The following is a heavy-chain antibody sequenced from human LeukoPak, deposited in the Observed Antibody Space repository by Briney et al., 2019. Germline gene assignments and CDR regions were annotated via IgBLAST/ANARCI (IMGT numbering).Heavy chain of an antibody. Sequence: ASVKVSCKASGYTLTSYGISWVRQAPGQGLEWMGWISAYNGNTNYAQKLQGRVTMTTDTSTSTAYMELRSLRSDDTAVYYCARASSIAVAGGPYYYYYYYMDVWGKGTTVTVSS. CDR3: ARASSIAVAGGPYYYYYYYMDV. CDR1: GYTLTSYG. J-gene: IGHJ6*03. V-gene: IGHV1-18*01. CDR2: ISAYNGNT. D-gene: IGHD6-19*01.